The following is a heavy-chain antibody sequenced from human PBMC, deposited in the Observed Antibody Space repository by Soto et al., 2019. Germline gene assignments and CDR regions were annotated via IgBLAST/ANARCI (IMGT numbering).Heavy chain of an antibody. CDR3: AKDSWYFDL. D-gene: IGHD6-13*01. Sequence: GASVKVSCKGSGFFFTNFWMHWVLHVPGKGLVWVARIDTSGHSTNYAESVKGRFTISRDNAKNTVSLQMNSLRVEDTGVYYCAKDSWYFDLWSQGSQVTVSS. CDR1: GFFFTNFW. J-gene: IGHJ4*02. CDR2: IDTSGHST. V-gene: IGHV3-74*01.